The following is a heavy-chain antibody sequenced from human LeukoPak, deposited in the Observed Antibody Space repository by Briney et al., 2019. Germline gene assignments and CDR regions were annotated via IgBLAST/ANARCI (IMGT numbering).Heavy chain of an antibody. CDR2: MNPNSGNT. CDR3: ARGLDSYGYSDYYYMDV. D-gene: IGHD5-18*01. CDR1: GYTFTSYD. V-gene: IGHV1-8*01. Sequence: ASVKVSCKASGYTFTSYDINWVRQATGQGLEWMGWMNPNSGNTGCAQKFQGRVTMTRNTSISTAYMELSSLRSEDTAVYYCARGLDSYGYSDYYYMDVWGKGTTVTISS. J-gene: IGHJ6*03.